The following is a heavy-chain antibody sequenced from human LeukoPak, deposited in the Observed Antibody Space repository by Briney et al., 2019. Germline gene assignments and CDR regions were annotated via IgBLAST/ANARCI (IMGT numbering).Heavy chain of an antibody. V-gene: IGHV4-34*01. Sequence: PSETLSLTCAVYGWSFSGYYWNWIRQPPGKGLEWIGEINHSGSTNYNPSLMSRVTISVDKYKNQLLLKLSSVAAADTSVYYCARGSYCYGYDYWGQGTLVTVSS. D-gene: IGHD5-18*01. CDR3: ARGSYCYGYDY. CDR2: INHSGST. CDR1: GWSFSGYY. J-gene: IGHJ4*02.